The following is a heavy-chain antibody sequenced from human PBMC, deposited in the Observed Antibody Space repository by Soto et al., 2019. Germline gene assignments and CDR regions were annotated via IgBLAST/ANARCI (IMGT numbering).Heavy chain of an antibody. CDR2: ISAYNGNT. CDR3: ARTGDSSGYPGYYYNYYGMDV. V-gene: IGHV1-18*01. CDR1: GCTFSSYG. Sequence: ASVKVSCKASGCTFSSYGISWVRQAPGQGLEWMGWISAYNGNTNYAQKLQGRVTMTTDTWKRTAYMELSSLRSEDTAVYYCARTGDSSGYPGYYYNYYGMDVWGQGSTVTVYS. D-gene: IGHD3-22*01. J-gene: IGHJ6*02.